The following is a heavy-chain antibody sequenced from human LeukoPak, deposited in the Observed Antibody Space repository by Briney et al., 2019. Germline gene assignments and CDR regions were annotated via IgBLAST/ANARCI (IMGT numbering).Heavy chain of an antibody. V-gene: IGHV1-2*02. Sequence: ASVKVSCKASGYTFTGYYMHWVRQAPGQGLEWMGWINPNSGGTNYAQKFQGRVTMTRDTSISTAYMELSRLRSEDTAVYYCAREYYYDSSGYSRYYYYYMDVWGKGTTVTVSS. CDR3: AREYYYDSSGYSRYYYYYMDV. CDR1: GYTFTGYY. CDR2: INPNSGGT. J-gene: IGHJ6*03. D-gene: IGHD3-22*01.